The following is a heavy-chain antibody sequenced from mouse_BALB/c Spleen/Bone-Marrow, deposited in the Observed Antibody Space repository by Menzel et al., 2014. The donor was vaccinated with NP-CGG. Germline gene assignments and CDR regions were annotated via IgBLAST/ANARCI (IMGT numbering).Heavy chain of an antibody. CDR3: ARYYYAMDY. CDR2: IYPGDGDT. CDR1: GYTFTSYW. J-gene: IGHJ4*01. Sequence: QSGAELAIPGASVKLSCKASGYTFTSYWMQWVIQRPGQGLEWIGAIYPGDGDTRYTQKFKGKATLTADKSSSTAYMQLSSLASEDSAVYYCARYYYAMDYWGQGTSVTVSS. V-gene: IGHV1-87*01.